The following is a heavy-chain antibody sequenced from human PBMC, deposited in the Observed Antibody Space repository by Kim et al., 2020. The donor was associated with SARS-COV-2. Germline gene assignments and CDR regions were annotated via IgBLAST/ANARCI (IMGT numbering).Heavy chain of an antibody. CDR1: GYSFTTYW. CDR2: IDPSDSYT. Sequence: GESLKISCKGSGYSFTTYWIGWVRQMPGKGLEWMGRIDPSDSYTNYNPSFQGHVTISADKSINTVDLQWSSLRASDTAMYYCARLHYYDSSSGRNLPDYWGQGTLVTVSS. J-gene: IGHJ4*02. V-gene: IGHV5-10-1*01. CDR3: ARLHYYDSSSGRNLPDY. D-gene: IGHD3-22*01.